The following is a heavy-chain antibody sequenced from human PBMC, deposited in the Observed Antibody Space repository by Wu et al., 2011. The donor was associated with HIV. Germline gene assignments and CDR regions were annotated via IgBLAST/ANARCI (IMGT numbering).Heavy chain of an antibody. J-gene: IGHJ4*02. CDR1: GYTFTSYY. CDR3: ARDLVQAIFGVIDYYFDY. Sequence: QVQLVQSGAEVKKPGASVKVSCKASGYTFTSYYMHWVRQAPGQGLEWMGIINPSGGSTTYAQKFQDRVTMTRDTSTSTVYMELSRLRSEDTAVYYCARDLVQAIFGVIDYYFDYWGQGTLVT. D-gene: IGHD3-3*01. V-gene: IGHV1-46*01. CDR2: INPSGGST.